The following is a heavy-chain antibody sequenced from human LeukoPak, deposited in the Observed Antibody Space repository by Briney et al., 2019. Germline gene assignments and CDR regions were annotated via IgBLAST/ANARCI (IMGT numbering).Heavy chain of an antibody. Sequence: SETLSLTCTVSGGSISSGGYYRSWIRQPPGKGLEWIGEINHSGSTNYNPSLKSRVTISVDTSKNQFSLKLSSATAADTAVYYCARLKGYCSSTSCYYYYYMDVWGKGTTVTVSS. CDR3: ARLKGYCSSTSCYYYYYMDV. D-gene: IGHD2-2*01. CDR1: GGSISSGGYY. J-gene: IGHJ6*03. CDR2: INHSGST. V-gene: IGHV4-39*07.